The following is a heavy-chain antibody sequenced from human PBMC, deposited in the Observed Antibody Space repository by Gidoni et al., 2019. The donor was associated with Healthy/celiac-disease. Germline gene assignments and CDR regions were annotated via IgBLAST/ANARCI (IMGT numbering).Heavy chain of an antibody. Sequence: QVQLQESGPGLVKPSETLSLTCAVSGYSISSGYYWGWIRQPPGEGLEWIGSIYHSGSTYYNPSLKSRVTISVDTSKNQFSLKLSSVTAADTAVYYCARCRGKPGYFDYWGQGTLVTVSS. J-gene: IGHJ4*02. D-gene: IGHD3-10*01. CDR2: IYHSGST. V-gene: IGHV4-38-2*01. CDR1: GYSISSGYY. CDR3: ARCRGKPGYFDY.